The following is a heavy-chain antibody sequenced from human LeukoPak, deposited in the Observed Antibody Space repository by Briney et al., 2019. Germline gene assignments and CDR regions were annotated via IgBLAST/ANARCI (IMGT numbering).Heavy chain of an antibody. Sequence: SETLSLTCAVYGWSFNDYYWNWIRHPPGKGRERIGEINARGDTNYNPSLKSRVTISVDTSKKQFSLRLTSMIAADTALYYCARGQVPAARGYNWFDPWGQGTLVTVSS. CDR2: INARGDT. V-gene: IGHV4-34*01. CDR3: ARGQVPAARGYNWFDP. CDR1: GWSFNDYY. D-gene: IGHD2-2*01. J-gene: IGHJ5*02.